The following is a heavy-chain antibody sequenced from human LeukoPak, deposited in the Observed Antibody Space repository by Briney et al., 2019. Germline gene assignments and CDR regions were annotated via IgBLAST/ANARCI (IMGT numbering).Heavy chain of an antibody. D-gene: IGHD5-18*01. CDR1: GGTFSSYA. V-gene: IGHV1-69*13. J-gene: IGHJ6*02. CDR2: IIPIFGTA. Sequence: SVKVSCKASGGTFSSYAISWVRQAPGQGLEWMGGIIPIFGTANYAQKFQGRVTITADESTNTAYMELSSLRSEDTAVYYCAKRPQPPYYYGMDVWGQGTTVTVSS. CDR3: AKRPQPPYYYGMDV.